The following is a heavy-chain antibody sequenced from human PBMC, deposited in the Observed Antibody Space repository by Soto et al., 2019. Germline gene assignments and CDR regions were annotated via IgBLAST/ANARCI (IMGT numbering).Heavy chain of an antibody. CDR1: GYTFTSYG. D-gene: IGHD3-3*01. CDR3: ARDRERITIFGVVTPYYYYGMDV. Sequence: WASVKVSCKASGYTFTSYGISWVRQAPGQGLEWMGWISAYNGNTNYAQKLQGRVTMTTDASTSTAYMELRSLRSDDTAVYYCARDRERITIFGVVTPYYYYGMDVWGQGTTVTVSS. J-gene: IGHJ6*02. V-gene: IGHV1-18*04. CDR2: ISAYNGNT.